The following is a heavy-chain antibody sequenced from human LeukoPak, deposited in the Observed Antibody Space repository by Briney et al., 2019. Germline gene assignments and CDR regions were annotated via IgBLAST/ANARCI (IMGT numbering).Heavy chain of an antibody. CDR3: ARAKEMATILTY. Sequence: GGTLRLSCAASGFTFSSYGMSWVRQASGKGLEWVSNIKQDGSEKYYVDSVKDRFTISRDNAKNSLYLQMNSWRAEDTAVYYCARAKEMATILTYWGQGTLVTVSS. J-gene: IGHJ4*02. CDR2: IKQDGSEK. CDR1: GFTFSSYG. V-gene: IGHV3-7*05. D-gene: IGHD5-24*01.